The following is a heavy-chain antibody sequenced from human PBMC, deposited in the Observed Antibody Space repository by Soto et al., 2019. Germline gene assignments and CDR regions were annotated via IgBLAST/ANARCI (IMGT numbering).Heavy chain of an antibody. CDR2: IYDSGSS. V-gene: IGHV4-31*03. D-gene: IGHD3-9*01. CDR1: GASVNSDVYY. CDR3: ARAPHYEILAAIDY. Sequence: VQLQESGPGLVRPSQTLSLTCTVSGASVNSDVYYWTWIRQHPEKGLEWIGYIYDSGSSYYNPSLESRVSISLDTPNNQFSLNLKSVTAADTAIYYCARAPHYEILAAIDYWGQGTLVTVSS. J-gene: IGHJ4*02.